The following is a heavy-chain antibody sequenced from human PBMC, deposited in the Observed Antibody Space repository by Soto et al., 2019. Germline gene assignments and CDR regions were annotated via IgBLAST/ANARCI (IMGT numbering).Heavy chain of an antibody. CDR1: GFPFPKTW. CDR2: IKSKTDGGTT. D-gene: IGHD3-3*01. Sequence: GSLRTSFGGPGFPFPKTWMGWVPPAPGKGLEGVGQIKSKTDGGTTAYAAPVKGRFIISRHDSKSTLYLQMNRLKTEDSAMYYCATVGRTFLGWPRNDYWGQGTLATVSS. J-gene: IGHJ4*01. V-gene: IGHV3-15*01. CDR3: ATVGRTFLGWPRNDY.